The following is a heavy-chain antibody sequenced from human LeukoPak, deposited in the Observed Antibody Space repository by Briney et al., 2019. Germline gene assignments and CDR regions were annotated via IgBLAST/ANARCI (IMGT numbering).Heavy chain of an antibody. Sequence: SETLSLTCTVSGGSISSYYWSWIRQPPGKGLEWIGYIYYSGSTNYNPSLKSRVTISVGTSKNQFSLKLSSVTAAGTAVYYCARGGSYHFDYWGQGTLVTVSS. CDR2: IYYSGST. CDR3: ARGGSYHFDY. CDR1: GGSISSYY. J-gene: IGHJ4*02. D-gene: IGHD1-26*01. V-gene: IGHV4-59*01.